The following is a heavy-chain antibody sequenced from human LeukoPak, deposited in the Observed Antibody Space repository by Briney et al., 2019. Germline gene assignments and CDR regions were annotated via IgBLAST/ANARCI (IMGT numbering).Heavy chain of an antibody. V-gene: IGHV3-23*01. CDR1: GFTFSSYA. Sequence: GGSLRLSCAASGFTFSSYAMSWVRQAPGKGLEWVSAISGSGDSTYYADSVKGRFTISRDNSKNTLYLQMNSLRAEDTAVYYCAKDHRSGSYFSQDYWGQGTLVTVSS. CDR2: ISGSGDST. J-gene: IGHJ4*02. CDR3: AKDHRSGSYFSQDY. D-gene: IGHD1-26*01.